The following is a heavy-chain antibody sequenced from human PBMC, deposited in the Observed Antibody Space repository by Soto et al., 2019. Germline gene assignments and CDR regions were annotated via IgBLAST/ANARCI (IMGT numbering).Heavy chain of an antibody. V-gene: IGHV1-3*01. Sequence: QVQLVQSGAEVKKPGTSVKISCKAPGYTFTRSTMNSVRQAPGQRLEWMGWINPDNGNTKSSQKFQDRVIITRDTSASTADMDLSSLRSEGTAVYYCARNNTTGQPDHWRQSTLVTV. J-gene: IGHJ5*02. CDR1: GYTFTRST. CDR3: ARNNTTGQPDH. D-gene: IGHD1-1*01. CDR2: INPDNGNT.